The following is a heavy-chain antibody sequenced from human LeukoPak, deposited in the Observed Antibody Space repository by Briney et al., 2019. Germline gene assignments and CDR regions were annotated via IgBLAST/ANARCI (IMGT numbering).Heavy chain of an antibody. CDR3: ARVPIFGVVNFDY. CDR2: INPNSGGT. D-gene: IGHD3-3*01. CDR1: GYTFTGHY. Sequence: GASVKVSCKASGYTFTGHYMHWVRQAPGQGLEWMGWINPNSGGTNYAQKFQGRVTVTRDTSISTAYMELSRLRSDDTAVYYCARVPIFGVVNFDYWGQGTLATVSS. V-gene: IGHV1-2*02. J-gene: IGHJ4*02.